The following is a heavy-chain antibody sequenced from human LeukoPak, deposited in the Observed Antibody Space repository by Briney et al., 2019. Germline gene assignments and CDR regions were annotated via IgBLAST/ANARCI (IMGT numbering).Heavy chain of an antibody. D-gene: IGHD2-2*02. J-gene: IGHJ4*02. CDR3: ARSPHCSTSCYTGGYYFDF. Sequence: PSETLSLTCTVSGYSISSGYYWGWIRQPPGKGLEWIGSIYHSGSTYYNPSLKSRVTISVDTSKNQFSLKLSSVTAADTAVYYCARSPHCSTSCYTGGYYFDFWGQGILVTVSS. CDR1: GYSISSGYY. V-gene: IGHV4-38-2*02. CDR2: IYHSGST.